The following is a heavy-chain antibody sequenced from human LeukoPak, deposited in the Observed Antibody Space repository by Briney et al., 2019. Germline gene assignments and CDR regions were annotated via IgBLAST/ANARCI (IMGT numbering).Heavy chain of an antibody. Sequence: GGSLRLSCAASGFTFSSYAMSWVRQAPGKGLGWVSAISGSGGSTYYADSVKGRFTISRDNSKNTLYLQMNSLRAEDTAVYYCANNDGYSPFDYWGQGTLVTVSS. CDR2: ISGSGGST. J-gene: IGHJ4*02. D-gene: IGHD5-24*01. CDR3: ANNDGYSPFDY. CDR1: GFTFSSYA. V-gene: IGHV3-23*01.